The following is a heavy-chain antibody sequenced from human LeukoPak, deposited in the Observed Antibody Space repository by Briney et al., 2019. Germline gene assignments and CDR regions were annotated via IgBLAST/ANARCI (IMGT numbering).Heavy chain of an antibody. D-gene: IGHD6-13*01. Sequence: GESLKISCKGSGYRFTSYWISWVRQMPGKGLEWMGRIDPSDSYTNYSPSFQGHVTISADKSISTAYLQWSSLKASDTAMYYCARRNGYSSSDDAFDIWGQGTMVTVSS. J-gene: IGHJ3*02. CDR3: ARRNGYSSSDDAFDI. CDR2: IDPSDSYT. V-gene: IGHV5-10-1*01. CDR1: GYRFTSYW.